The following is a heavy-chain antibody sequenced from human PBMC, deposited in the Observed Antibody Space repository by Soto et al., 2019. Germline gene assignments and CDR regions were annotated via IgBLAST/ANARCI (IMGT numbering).Heavy chain of an antibody. J-gene: IGHJ4*02. V-gene: IGHV4-31*03. CDR3: ARISSALLPYFDY. D-gene: IGHD2-15*01. CDR1: GGSISSGGYY. Sequence: SETLSLTCTVSGGSISSGGYYWSWIRQHPGKGLEWIGYIYYSGSTYYNPSLKSRVTISVDTSKNQFSLKLSSVTAADTAVYYCARISSALLPYFDYWGQGTLVTVSS. CDR2: IYYSGST.